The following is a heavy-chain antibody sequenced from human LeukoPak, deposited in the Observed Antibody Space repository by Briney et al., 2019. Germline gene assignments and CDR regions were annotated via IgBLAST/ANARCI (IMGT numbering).Heavy chain of an antibody. V-gene: IGHV3-33*01. CDR2: VWYDGSNK. J-gene: IGHJ6*04. CDR1: GFTFSSYG. CDR3: ASNIVGATSGYYYGMDV. D-gene: IGHD1-26*01. Sequence: GALRLSCAASGFTFSSYGMHWVRQAPGKGLEWVAVVWYDGSNKYYADSVKGGFTISRDNPKNTLYLQMNSLRAEDTAVYYCASNIVGATSGYYYGMDVWGKGTTVTVSS.